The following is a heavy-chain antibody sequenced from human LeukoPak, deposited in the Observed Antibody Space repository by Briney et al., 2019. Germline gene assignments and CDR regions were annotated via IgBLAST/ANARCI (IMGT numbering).Heavy chain of an antibody. Sequence: GRSLRLSCAASGFTFSSYGMHWVRQAPGKGLEWVAVILNDGSQEKYADSVKGRFTISRDNSKNTLFLQMNSLRAEDTAVYYFARVDALGDNALDIWGQGTMVTVSS. CDR1: GFTFSSYG. CDR3: ARVDALGDNALDI. V-gene: IGHV3-33*01. CDR2: ILNDGSQE. J-gene: IGHJ3*02. D-gene: IGHD3-16*01.